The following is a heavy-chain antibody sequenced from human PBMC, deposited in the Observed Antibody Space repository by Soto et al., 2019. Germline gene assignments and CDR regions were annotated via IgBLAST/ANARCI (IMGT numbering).Heavy chain of an antibody. V-gene: IGHV4-34*01. Sequence: TLSLTCTVSGVSFTGHFWSWVRQPPGKGLEWIGEVSHSGNTKYYPSLRSRVTLSVDSSKNQISLALTSVTAADTAVYYCARAKFESTGWHQFDIWGQGTLVTVS. CDR3: ARAKFESTGWHQFDI. CDR2: VSHSGNT. J-gene: IGHJ4*02. D-gene: IGHD7-27*01. CDR1: GVSFTGHF.